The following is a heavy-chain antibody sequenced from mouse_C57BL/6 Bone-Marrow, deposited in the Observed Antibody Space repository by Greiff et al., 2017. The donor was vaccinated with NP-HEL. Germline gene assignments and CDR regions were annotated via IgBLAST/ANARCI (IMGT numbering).Heavy chain of an antibody. J-gene: IGHJ1*03. V-gene: IGHV5-9-1*02. D-gene: IGHD1-1*01. CDR1: GFTFSSYA. CDR2: ISSGGDYI. CDR3: TRPLFYYGSSPWYFDV. Sequence: EVQGVESGEGLVKPGGSLKLSCAASGFTFSSYAMSWVRQTPEKRLEWVAYISSGGDYIYYADTVKGRFTISRDNARNTLYLQMSSLKSEDTAMYYCTRPLFYYGSSPWYFDVWGTGTTVTVSS.